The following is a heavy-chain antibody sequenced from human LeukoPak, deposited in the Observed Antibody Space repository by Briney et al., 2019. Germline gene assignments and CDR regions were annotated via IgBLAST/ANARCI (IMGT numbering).Heavy chain of an antibody. CDR1: GGSISSSNYF. V-gene: IGHV4-39*07. CDR2: ISYSGTT. CDR3: ARDRQNYYDSSGYYYGGYFDY. Sequence: SETLSLTCTVSGGSISSSNYFWGWVRQPPGKGLEWIGTISYSGTTHDNPSLKSRVIISVDTSKKQFSLRLSSVTAADTAVYYCARDRQNYYDSSGYYYGGYFDYWGQGTLVTVSS. D-gene: IGHD3-22*01. J-gene: IGHJ4*02.